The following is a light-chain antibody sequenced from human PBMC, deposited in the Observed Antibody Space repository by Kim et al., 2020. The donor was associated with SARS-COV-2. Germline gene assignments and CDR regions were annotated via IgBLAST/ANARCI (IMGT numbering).Light chain of an antibody. CDR1: RSNSGSDYV. Sequence: QRVTISCFGTRSNSGSDYVVHWYHQHPGAAPKVVIYSNDQRPSGVPDRFSGSQSGPAASLAITGLQPDDEGYYYCQSYDSNLGGAVFGGGTRLTVL. CDR3: QSYDSNLGGAV. CDR2: SND. V-gene: IGLV1-40*01. J-gene: IGLJ3*02.